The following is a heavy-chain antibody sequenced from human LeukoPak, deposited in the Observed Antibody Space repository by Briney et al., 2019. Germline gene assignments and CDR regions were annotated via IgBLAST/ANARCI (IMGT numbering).Heavy chain of an antibody. CDR3: ARSHSSSWYYLDY. D-gene: IGHD6-13*01. CDR2: INPNSSGT. CDR1: GYTFTGYY. V-gene: IGHV1-2*02. J-gene: IGHJ4*02. Sequence: GASVKVSCKASGYTFTGYYMHWVRQAPGQGLEWMGWINPNSSGTNYAQKFQGRVTMTRDTSISTAYMELSRLRSDDTAVYYCARSHSSSWYYLDYWGQGTLVTVSS.